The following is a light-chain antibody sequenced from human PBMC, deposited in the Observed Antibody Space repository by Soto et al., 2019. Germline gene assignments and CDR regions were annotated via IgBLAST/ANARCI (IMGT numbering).Light chain of an antibody. CDR3: QQYNNWHT. CDR1: QSVSSN. V-gene: IGKV3-15*01. CDR2: GVS. J-gene: IGKJ2*01. Sequence: ERVMTQSPATLSVSPGERATLSCRASQSVSSNLAWYQQKPGQAPRLLIYGVSTRATGIPARFSGSGSGTEFTLTISSLQSEDFAVYYCQQYNNWHTFGQGTKLEIK.